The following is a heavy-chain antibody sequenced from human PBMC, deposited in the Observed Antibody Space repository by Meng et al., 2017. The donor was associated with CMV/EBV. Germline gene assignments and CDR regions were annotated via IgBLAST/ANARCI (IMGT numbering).Heavy chain of an antibody. D-gene: IGHD3/OR15-3a*01. V-gene: IGHV4-59*01. CDR1: GTSISTYY. CDR3: AREGDFYEWYFDL. Sequence: CSVSGTSISTYYWSWIRQPPGKGLEWIGYIYYNGSTNYTPSLKSRVTMSLDTSKNRFSLKLASVTAADTAVYYCAREGDFYEWYFDLWGRGTLVTVSS. J-gene: IGHJ2*01. CDR2: IYYNGST.